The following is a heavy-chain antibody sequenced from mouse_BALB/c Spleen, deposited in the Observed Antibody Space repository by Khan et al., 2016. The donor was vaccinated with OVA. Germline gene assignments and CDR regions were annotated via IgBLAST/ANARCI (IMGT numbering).Heavy chain of an antibody. V-gene: IGHV1-7*01. CDR3: ANHGSSSACLTY. Sequence: VQLQQSGAELAKPGASVKMSCKASGYTFTSYWMHWVKQRPGQGLEWIGYINPSNGYTEYNQRFKEKATLTADKSSSTAYMQLSSLPSDESTFYSWANHGSSSACLTYWGQGTLVTVSA. CDR2: INPSNGYT. CDR1: GYTFTSYW. D-gene: IGHD1-1*01. J-gene: IGHJ3*01.